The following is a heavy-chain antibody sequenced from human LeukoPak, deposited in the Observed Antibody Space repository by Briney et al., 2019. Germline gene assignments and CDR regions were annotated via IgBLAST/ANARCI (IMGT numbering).Heavy chain of an antibody. CDR3: AREHHGSGSYFRGCFDY. J-gene: IGHJ4*02. CDR1: GFTFSSYG. Sequence: GRSLRLSCAASGFTFSSYGMHWVRQAPGKGLEWVAVIWYDGSNKYYADSVKGRFTISRDNSKTTLYLQMNSLRAEDTAVYYCAREHHGSGSYFRGCFDYWGQGTLVTVSS. V-gene: IGHV3-33*01. CDR2: IWYDGSNK. D-gene: IGHD3-10*01.